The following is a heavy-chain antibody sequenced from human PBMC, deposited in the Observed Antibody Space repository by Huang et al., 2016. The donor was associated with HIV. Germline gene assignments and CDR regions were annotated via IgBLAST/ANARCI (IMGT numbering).Heavy chain of an antibody. CDR1: GGSFSNYY. J-gene: IGHJ4*02. CDR2: INHRGKS. D-gene: IGHD2-21*01. V-gene: IGHV4-34*02. Sequence: QVQLQQWGTGLLKPSETLSLKCAVYGGSFSNYYWSWIRQSPGKGPEWLGEINHRGKSTHNPSLRSRITMSIDTSKSQFYLNLTSVTTADTGVYYCARPKMIDGTPDSSWNYFDSWGQGTLVIVSS. CDR3: ARPKMIDGTPDSSWNYFDS.